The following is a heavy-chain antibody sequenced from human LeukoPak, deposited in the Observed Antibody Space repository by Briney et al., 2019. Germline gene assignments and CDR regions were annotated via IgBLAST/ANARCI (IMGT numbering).Heavy chain of an antibody. CDR3: ARDRPGGNSVDFDY. CDR2: IYHSGT. V-gene: IGHV4-38-2*02. J-gene: IGHJ4*02. CDR1: GYSISSGYY. D-gene: IGHD4-23*01. Sequence: SGTLALTCTVSGYSISSGYYWGWIRQPPGKALEWIGSIYHSGTYYNPSLKSRVTLSVDPSKNQFSLKLSSVTAADTAVYYCARDRPGGNSVDFDYWGQGTLVTVSS.